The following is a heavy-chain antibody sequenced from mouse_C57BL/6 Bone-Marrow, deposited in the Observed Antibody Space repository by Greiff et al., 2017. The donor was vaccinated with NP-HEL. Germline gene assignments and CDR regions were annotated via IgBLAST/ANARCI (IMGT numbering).Heavy chain of an antibody. CDR2: INPGSGGT. V-gene: IGHV1-54*01. J-gene: IGHJ2*01. D-gene: IGHD4-1*01. CDR1: GYAFTNYL. Sequence: QVQLQQSGPELVRPGTSVKVSCKASGYAFTNYLIEWVKQRPGQGLEWIGVINPGSGGTNYNEKFKGKATLTADKSSSTAYMQLSSLTSEDSAVYFCALTGREAFFDYWGQGTTLTVSS. CDR3: ALTGREAFFDY.